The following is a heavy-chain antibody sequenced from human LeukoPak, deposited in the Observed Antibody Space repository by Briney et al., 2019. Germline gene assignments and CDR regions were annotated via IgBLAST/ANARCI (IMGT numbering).Heavy chain of an antibody. CDR2: ISAYNGNT. CDR1: GYTFTSYG. D-gene: IGHD2-15*01. CDR3: ARVGEDCSGGSCPDY. J-gene: IGHJ4*02. V-gene: IGHV1-18*04. Sequence: ASVKVSCKASGYTFTSYGTSWVRQAPGQGLDWMGWISAYNGNTNYAQKLQGRVTMTTDTSTSTAYMELRSLRSDDTAVYYCARVGEDCSGGSCPDYWGQGTLVTVSS.